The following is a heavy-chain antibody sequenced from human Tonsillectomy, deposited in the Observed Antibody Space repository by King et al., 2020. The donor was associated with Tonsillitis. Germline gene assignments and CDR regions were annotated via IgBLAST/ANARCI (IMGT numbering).Heavy chain of an antibody. Sequence: VQLVESGGGVVQPGRSLRLSCAASGFTFSSYGMHWVRQAPGKGLEWVAFISTDGSNKNYADSVKGRFTISRDNSKNTLYLQMNSLRAEDTAVYYCAKRVNYYDSSAYYYLDYWGQGTQVTVSS. CDR2: ISTDGSNK. J-gene: IGHJ4*02. CDR3: AKRVNYYDSSAYYYLDY. D-gene: IGHD3-22*01. V-gene: IGHV3-30*18. CDR1: GFTFSSYG.